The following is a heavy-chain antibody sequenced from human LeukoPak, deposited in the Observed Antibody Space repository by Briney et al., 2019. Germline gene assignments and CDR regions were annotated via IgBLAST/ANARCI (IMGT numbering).Heavy chain of an antibody. CDR3: AKAVGYCSSTSCFATFDY. D-gene: IGHD2-2*03. J-gene: IGHJ4*02. V-gene: IGHV3-23*01. Sequence: GGSLRLSCAASGFTFSSYAMSWVRQAPGKGLEWVSAISGSGGSTYYADSVKGRFTISRDNSKNTLYLQMNSLRVEDTAVYYCAKAVGYCSSTSCFATFDYWGQGTLVTVSS. CDR1: GFTFSSYA. CDR2: ISGSGGST.